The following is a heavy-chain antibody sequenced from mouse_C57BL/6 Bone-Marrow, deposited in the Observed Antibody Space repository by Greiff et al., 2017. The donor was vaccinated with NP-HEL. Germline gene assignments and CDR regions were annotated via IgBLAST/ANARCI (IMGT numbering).Heavy chain of an antibody. CDR2: IYPGNSDT. D-gene: IGHD1-1*01. V-gene: IGHV1-5*01. CDR1: GYTFTSYW. Sequence: VQLQQSGTVLARPGASVKMSCKTSGYTFTSYWMHWVKQRPGQGLEWIGAIYPGNSDTSYNQKFKGKAKLTAVTSASTAYMELSSLTTEDSAVYYCTNYYGSSSSWFAYWGQGTLVTVSA. CDR3: TNYYGSSSSWFAY. J-gene: IGHJ3*01.